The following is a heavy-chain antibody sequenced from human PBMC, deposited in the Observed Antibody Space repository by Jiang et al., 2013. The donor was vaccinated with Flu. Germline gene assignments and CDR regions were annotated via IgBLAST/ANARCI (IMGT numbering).Heavy chain of an antibody. CDR2: IKQDGSEK. J-gene: IGHJ6*02. Sequence: VQLLESGGGLVQPGGSLRLSCAASGFTLSGYWMHWVRQAPGKGLEWVANIKQDGSEKYYVDSVKGRFTISRDNAKNSLYLQMNSLRAEDSAVYYCARRYMDVWGQGT. V-gene: IGHV3-7*01. CDR3: ARRYMDV. D-gene: IGHD3-16*02. CDR1: GFTLSGYW.